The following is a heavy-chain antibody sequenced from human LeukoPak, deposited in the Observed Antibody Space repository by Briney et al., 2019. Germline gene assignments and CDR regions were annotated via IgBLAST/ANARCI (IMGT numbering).Heavy chain of an antibody. J-gene: IGHJ4*02. D-gene: IGHD6-6*01. CDR3: ARVPNTDSRRSSSHPIDY. CDR1: GFAFGDYW. V-gene: IGHV3-7*01. Sequence: PGGSLRLSCAASGFAFGDYWMTWVRQAPGKGLEWVANIKKDGSEKYYVASVRGRFTISRDNAKNSLYLQMNSLRAEDTAVYYCARVPNTDSRRSSSHPIDYWGQGTLVTVSS. CDR2: IKKDGSEK.